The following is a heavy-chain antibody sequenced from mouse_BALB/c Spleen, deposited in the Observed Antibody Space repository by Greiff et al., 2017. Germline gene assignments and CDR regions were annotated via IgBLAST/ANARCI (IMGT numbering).Heavy chain of an antibody. J-gene: IGHJ2*01. D-gene: IGHD3-2*01. Sequence: QVQLQQSGAELVRPGVSVKISCKGSGYTFTDYAMHWVKQSHAKSLEWIGVISTYYGDASYNQKFKGKATMTVDTSSSTAYMQFNSLTSEDSAVYYCARYGDSSGSDFDYWGQGTTLTVSS. V-gene: IGHV1S137*01. CDR2: ISTYYGDA. CDR3: ARYGDSSGSDFDY. CDR1: GYTFTDYA.